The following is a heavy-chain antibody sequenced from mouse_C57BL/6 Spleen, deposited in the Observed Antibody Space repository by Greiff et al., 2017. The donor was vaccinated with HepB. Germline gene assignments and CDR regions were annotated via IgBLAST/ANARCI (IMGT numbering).Heavy chain of an antibody. Sequence: VQLQQPEAELVKPGASVKMSCKASGYTFTSYWITWVKQRPGQGLEWIGDIYPGSGSTNYNEKFKSKATLTVDTSSSTAYMQLSSLTSEDSAVYYCARSNYYGSSYDGYWGQGTTLTVSS. CDR3: ARSNYYGSSYDGY. J-gene: IGHJ2*01. CDR2: IYPGSGST. V-gene: IGHV1-55*01. D-gene: IGHD1-1*01. CDR1: GYTFTSYW.